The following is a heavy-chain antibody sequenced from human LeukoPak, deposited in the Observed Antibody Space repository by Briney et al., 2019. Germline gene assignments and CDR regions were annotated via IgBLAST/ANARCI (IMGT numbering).Heavy chain of an antibody. CDR2: ISAYNGNT. D-gene: IGHD6-19*01. J-gene: IGHJ4*02. CDR3: ARESSSGWYGGYFDY. CDR1: GYTFTSYG. Sequence: GSVTVSCKASGYTFTSYGISGVRQAPGQGVEWMGWISAYNGNTNYAQKLQGRVTMTTDTSTSTAYMELRSLRSDDTAVYYCARESSSGWYGGYFDYWGQGTLVTVSS. V-gene: IGHV1-18*01.